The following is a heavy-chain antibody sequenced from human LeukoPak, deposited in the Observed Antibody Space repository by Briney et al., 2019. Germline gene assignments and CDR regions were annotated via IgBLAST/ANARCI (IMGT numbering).Heavy chain of an antibody. J-gene: IGHJ5*02. V-gene: IGHV4-59*01. CDR2: IYYSGST. Sequence: PSETLSLTCTVSGGSISSYYWSWIRQPPGKGLEWIGYIYYSGSTNYNPSLKSRVTISVDTFKNQFSLKLSSVTAADTAVYYCARVKSYDILTGYYNWFDPWGQGTLVTVSS. D-gene: IGHD3-9*01. CDR1: GGSISSYY. CDR3: ARVKSYDILTGYYNWFDP.